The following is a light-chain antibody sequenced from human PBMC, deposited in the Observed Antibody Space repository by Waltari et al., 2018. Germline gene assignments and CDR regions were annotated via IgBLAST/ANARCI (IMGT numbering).Light chain of an antibody. J-gene: IGLJ1*01. CDR2: DVS. Sequence: QSALTQPPSASGSPGQSVTIPCTGTSSDVGGYNYVSWYQHHPGKAPKLLLTDVSKRPSGVPDRFSGSKSGNTASLTISGLQADDEADYYCLSYAGNDGYFFGTGTRVTVL. CDR1: SSDVGGYNY. V-gene: IGLV2-8*01. CDR3: LSYAGNDGYF.